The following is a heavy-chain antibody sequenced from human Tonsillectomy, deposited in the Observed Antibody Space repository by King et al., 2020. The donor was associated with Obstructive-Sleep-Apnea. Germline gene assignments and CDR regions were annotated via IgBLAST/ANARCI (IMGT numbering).Heavy chain of an antibody. D-gene: IGHD1-14*01. V-gene: IGHV4-59*08. CDR1: GGSISSYY. CDR3: ARQDNHPGWFDP. CDR2: IHYSAFT. Sequence: PLQELGPGLVKPSETLSLTCAMSGGSISSYYWNWIRQPPGKGLEWIGYIHYSAFTNYNPSLKSRVTISVDTSKNQVSLKLYSVTAADTAVYFCARQDNHPGWFDPWGQGTLVTVSS. J-gene: IGHJ5*02.